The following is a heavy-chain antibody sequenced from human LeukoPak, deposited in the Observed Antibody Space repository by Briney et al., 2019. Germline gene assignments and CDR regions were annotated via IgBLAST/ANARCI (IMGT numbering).Heavy chain of an antibody. CDR2: ITPNSGGT. CDR1: GYTFTGYS. V-gene: IGHV1-2*02. CDR3: ARDRVRLYYYGSGSEIEYYYGMVV. D-gene: IGHD3-10*01. Sequence: GAAVKVTCSASGYTFTGYSMRLERQPHGPGHEREGWITPNSGGTNNTQKFEGRVTMTRDMSVSTAYMELSRRRSDDTAVYYCARDRVRLYYYGSGSEIEYYYGMVVWGQGTTVTVSS. J-gene: IGHJ6*02.